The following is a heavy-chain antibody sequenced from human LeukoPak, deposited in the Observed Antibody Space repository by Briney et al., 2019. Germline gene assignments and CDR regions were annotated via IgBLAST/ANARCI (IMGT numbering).Heavy chain of an antibody. D-gene: IGHD2-2*01. CDR2: IYNSGST. J-gene: IGHJ6*02. Sequence: SETLSLTCTVSGGSISTYYWSWIRKPPGKGLEWIGHIYNSGSTNYSPSLKSRVTISVDTSKNQFSLKLSSVTAADTAVYYCARGAIVPAAPIPQYGMDVWGQGTTVTVSS. V-gene: IGHV4-59*01. CDR1: GGSISTYY. CDR3: ARGAIVPAAPIPQYGMDV.